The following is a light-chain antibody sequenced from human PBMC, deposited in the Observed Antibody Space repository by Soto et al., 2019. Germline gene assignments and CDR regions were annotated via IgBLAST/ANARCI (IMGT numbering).Light chain of an antibody. CDR2: SNI. Sequence: QSVLTQPPSVSGTPGQRVTISCSGSSSNFGANTVNWYQQLPGTAPKLLIYSNIQRPSGVPDRFSGSRSVTSASLATSGLQSEDEADYYCAAWDDSLKGYVFGAGTKVTVL. J-gene: IGLJ1*01. CDR1: SSNFGANT. CDR3: AAWDDSLKGYV. V-gene: IGLV1-44*01.